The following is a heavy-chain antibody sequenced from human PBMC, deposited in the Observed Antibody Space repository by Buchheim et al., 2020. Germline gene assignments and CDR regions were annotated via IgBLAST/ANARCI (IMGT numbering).Heavy chain of an antibody. Sequence: QVQLVQSGAEVKKPGASVKVSCKASGYTFTSYDINWVRQAPGQGLEWMGWMNPNSGNTGYAQKFQGRVTMTRNTSISTAYMELSSMRSEDTAVYYCAGGGPEGIRYFDWLDYYYGMDVWGQGTT. CDR1: GYTFTSYD. CDR3: AGGGPEGIRYFDWLDYYYGMDV. V-gene: IGHV1-8*01. J-gene: IGHJ6*02. D-gene: IGHD3-9*01. CDR2: MNPNSGNT.